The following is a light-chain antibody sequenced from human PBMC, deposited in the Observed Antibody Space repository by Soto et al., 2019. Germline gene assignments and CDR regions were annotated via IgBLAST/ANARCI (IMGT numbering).Light chain of an antibody. Sequence: EIVMTQSPTSLSVSPGERAILSCRASQTVGRNLAWYQQKPGQAPRLLIHTASTRAPGIPARFSGSGSGTEFTLTISSLQSEDFAVYYCQQYNNWSTFGQGTKVDI. V-gene: IGKV3-15*01. CDR3: QQYNNWST. CDR2: TAS. CDR1: QTVGRN. J-gene: IGKJ1*01.